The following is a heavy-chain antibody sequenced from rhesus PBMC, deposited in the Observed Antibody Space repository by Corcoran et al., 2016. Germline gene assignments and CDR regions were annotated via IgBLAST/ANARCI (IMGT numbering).Heavy chain of an antibody. Sequence: QVQLQESGPGLVKPSETLSLTCAVSGGSIRSSNWWSWIRQPPGKGLEWIGYISGSSGSTYYNPSLKSRVTISTDTSKNQFSLKLSSVTAADTAVYYCAREPSNTVGLDSWGQGVVVTVSS. V-gene: IGHV4-65*01. CDR2: ISGSSGST. CDR3: AREPSNTVGLDS. CDR1: GGSIRSSNW. D-gene: IGHD4-23*01. J-gene: IGHJ6*01.